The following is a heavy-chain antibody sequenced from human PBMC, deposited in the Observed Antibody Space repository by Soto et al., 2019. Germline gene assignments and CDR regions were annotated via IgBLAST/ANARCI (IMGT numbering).Heavy chain of an antibody. Sequence: QLQLQESGPGLVKPSETLSLTCTVSGASISSSGDYWGWIRQPPGKGLEWIGSIYYSGSTYYNPSLKSRVTISVDTSKNQFSLKMRSVTAADTAVYYCARLSRHIVVVTAIPGWFDPWGQGTLVTVSS. CDR1: GASISSSGDY. CDR2: IYYSGST. J-gene: IGHJ5*02. V-gene: IGHV4-39*01. CDR3: ARLSRHIVVVTAIPGWFDP. D-gene: IGHD2-21*02.